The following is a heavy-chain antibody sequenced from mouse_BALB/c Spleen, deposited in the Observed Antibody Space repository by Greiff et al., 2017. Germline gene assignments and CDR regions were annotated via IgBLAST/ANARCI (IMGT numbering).Heavy chain of an antibody. V-gene: IGHV5-17*02. D-gene: IGHD2-14*01. CDR3: ARRGTPYAMDY. CDR1: GFTFSSFG. Sequence: EVQLQQSGGGLVQPGGSRKLSCAASGFTFSSFGMHWVRQAPEKGLEWVAYISSGSSTIYYADTVKGRFTISRDNPKNTLFLQMTSLRSEDTAMYYCARRGTPYAMDYWGQGTSVTVSS. CDR2: ISSGSSTI. J-gene: IGHJ4*01.